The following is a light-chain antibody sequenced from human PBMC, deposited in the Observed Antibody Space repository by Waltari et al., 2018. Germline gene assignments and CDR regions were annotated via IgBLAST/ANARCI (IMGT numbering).Light chain of an antibody. CDR3: QQYNVYSLT. CDR2: KTS. CDR1: QSIINW. Sequence: DIQLTQSPSTLSASVGDRVTMTCRASQSIINWLAWYQQKPGKAPKFLIYKTSNLESGFPSRFSGSGSGTEFTLTISSLQPDDFATYYCQQYNVYSLTFGGGTKVEIK. V-gene: IGKV1-5*03. J-gene: IGKJ4*01.